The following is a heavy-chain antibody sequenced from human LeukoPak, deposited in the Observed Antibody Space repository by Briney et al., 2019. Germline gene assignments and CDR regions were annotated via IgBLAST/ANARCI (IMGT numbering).Heavy chain of an antibody. D-gene: IGHD6-13*01. CDR1: GYSFTSYW. CDR2: IYPGDSDT. Sequence: GESLKISCQGSGYSFTSYWIGWVRQMPGKGLEWMGIIYPGDSDTRYSPSFQGQVTISANKSISTAYLQWSSLKASDTAMYYCASQNYSSSWSDAFDIWGQGTMVTVSS. V-gene: IGHV5-51*01. J-gene: IGHJ3*02. CDR3: ASQNYSSSWSDAFDI.